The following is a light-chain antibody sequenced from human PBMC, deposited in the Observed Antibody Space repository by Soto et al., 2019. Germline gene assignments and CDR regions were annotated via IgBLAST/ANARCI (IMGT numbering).Light chain of an antibody. Sequence: QSVLTQPASVSGSPGQSITISCTGTSSDVGTCNYVSWYQHHPGKAPKLIIYEVSNRPSGVSNRFSGSKSGSTASLTISGLQAEDEADYHCTSYTRDTALVFGTGTKV. CDR1: SSDVGTCNY. CDR3: TSYTRDTALV. J-gene: IGLJ1*01. CDR2: EVS. V-gene: IGLV2-14*01.